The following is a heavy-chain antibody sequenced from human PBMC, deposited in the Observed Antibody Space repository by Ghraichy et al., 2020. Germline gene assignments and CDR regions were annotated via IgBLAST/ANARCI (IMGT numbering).Heavy chain of an antibody. CDR1: GFSLSTSGVG. Sequence: SGPTLVKPTQTLTLTCTFSGFSLSTSGVGVGWIRQPPGKALEWLALIYWNDDKRYSPSLKSRLTITKDTSKNQVVLTMTNMDPVDTATYYCALRAYCGGDCYGNFDYWGQGTLVTVSS. D-gene: IGHD2-21*02. CDR3: ALRAYCGGDCYGNFDY. J-gene: IGHJ4*02. V-gene: IGHV2-5*01. CDR2: IYWNDDK.